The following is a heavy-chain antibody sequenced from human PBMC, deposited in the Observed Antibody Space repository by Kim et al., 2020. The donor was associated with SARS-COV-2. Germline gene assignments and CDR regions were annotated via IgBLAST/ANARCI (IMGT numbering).Heavy chain of an antibody. CDR1: GASIDSIF. J-gene: IGHJ6*02. CDR2: IYYTGTP. V-gene: IGHV4-59*08. CDR3: ARHWDASDPFYTLAY. D-gene: IGHD3-16*01. Sequence: SETLSLTCAVSGASIDSIFWGWVRQTPEKGLEWIASIYYTGTPHYNPSLMNRVAISLDKSRNRFSLRLTSVTAADTATYFCARHWDASDPFYTLAYWGQGISVTASS.